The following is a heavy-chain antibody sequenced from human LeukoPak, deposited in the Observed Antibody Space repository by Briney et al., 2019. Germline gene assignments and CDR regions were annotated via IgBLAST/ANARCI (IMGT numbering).Heavy chain of an antibody. D-gene: IGHD3-3*01. Sequence: ASVKVPCKASGYTFTSYGISWVRQAPGQGLEWMGWISAYNGNTNYAQKLQGRVTMTTDTSTSTAYMELRSLRSDDTAVYYCARDYYDFWSGYYTGGLGYWGQGTLVTVSS. CDR2: ISAYNGNT. CDR3: ARDYYDFWSGYYTGGLGY. J-gene: IGHJ4*02. V-gene: IGHV1-18*01. CDR1: GYTFTSYG.